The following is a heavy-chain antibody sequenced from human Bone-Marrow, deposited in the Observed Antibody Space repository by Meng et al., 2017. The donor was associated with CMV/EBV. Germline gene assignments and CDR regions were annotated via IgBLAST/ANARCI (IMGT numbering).Heavy chain of an antibody. V-gene: IGHV1-2*02. J-gene: IGHJ6*02. CDR2: INPNSGGT. D-gene: IGHD4-17*01. Sequence: ASVKVSCKASGGTFSSYAISWVRQAPGQGLEWMGWINPNSGGTNYAQKFQGRVTMTRDTSISTAYMELRSLRSDDTAVYYCARVRYGDYYGMDVWGQGTTVTVSS. CDR3: ARVRYGDYYGMDV. CDR1: GGTFSSYA.